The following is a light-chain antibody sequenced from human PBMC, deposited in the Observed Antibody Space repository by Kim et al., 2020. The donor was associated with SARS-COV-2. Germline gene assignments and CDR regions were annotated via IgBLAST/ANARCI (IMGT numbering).Light chain of an antibody. CDR2: YDS. Sequence: APGMAAALPGGGNNIQSKSVNWYRQKPGQAPVLVISYDSDRPSGIPERFSGSNSGNTATLTISRVEAGDEADYYCQVWDSSSVHVVFGGGTKVTVL. V-gene: IGLV3-21*04. J-gene: IGLJ2*01. CDR3: QVWDSSSVHVV. CDR1: NIQSKS.